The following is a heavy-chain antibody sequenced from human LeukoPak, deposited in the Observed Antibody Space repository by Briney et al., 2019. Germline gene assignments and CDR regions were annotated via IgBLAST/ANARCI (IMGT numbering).Heavy chain of an antibody. D-gene: IGHD6-13*01. CDR1: GGSISSGGYY. CDR3: ARLNIAAAFDY. V-gene: IGHV4-31*03. J-gene: IGHJ4*02. Sequence: SETLSLTCTVSGGSISSGGYYWSWIRQHPGKGLEWIGYIYYSGSTNYNPSLKSRVTISVDKSKNQFSLKLSSVTAADTAVYYCARLNIAAAFDYWGQGTLVTVSS. CDR2: IYYSGST.